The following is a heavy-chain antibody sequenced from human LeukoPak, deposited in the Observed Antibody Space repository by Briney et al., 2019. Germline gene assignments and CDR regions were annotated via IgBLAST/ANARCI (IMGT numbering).Heavy chain of an antibody. D-gene: IGHD1-14*01. V-gene: IGHV3-53*01. CDR3: ARRPGN. CDR2: IYSGGAI. CDR1: GFAVGSNY. J-gene: IGHJ4*02. Sequence: PGGSLRLSYVASGFAVGSNYMSWVRQAPGKGLEWVSLIYSGGAIRYADSVKGRFTISRDSPKNTLFLQMNDLTVEDTARYYCARRPGNWGQGILVTVSS.